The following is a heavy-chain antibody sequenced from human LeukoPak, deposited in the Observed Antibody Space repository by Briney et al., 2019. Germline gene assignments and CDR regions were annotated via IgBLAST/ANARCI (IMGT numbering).Heavy chain of an antibody. V-gene: IGHV3-23*01. D-gene: IGHD2-21*02. Sequence: GGSLRLSCAASGFTFSSYWMSWVRQAPGKGLEWVSLISGSGGSTYYADSVKGRFTISRDNSKNTLYLQMNSLRAEDTAVYNCAKGVTLFDYWGQGTLVTVSS. CDR3: AKGVTLFDY. CDR1: GFTFSSYW. CDR2: ISGSGGST. J-gene: IGHJ4*02.